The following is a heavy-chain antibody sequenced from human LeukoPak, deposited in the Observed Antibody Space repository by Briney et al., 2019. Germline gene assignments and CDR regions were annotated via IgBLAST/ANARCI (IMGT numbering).Heavy chain of an antibody. CDR2: ISGSGGST. J-gene: IGHJ3*02. D-gene: IGHD6-13*01. V-gene: IGHV3-23*01. CDR3: AKDPYSNKDAFDI. Sequence: PGGSLRLSCAASGFTFSSYAMSWVRQAPGRGLEWVSAISGSGGSTYYADSVKGRFTISRDNSKNTLYLQMNSLRAEDTAVYYCAKDPYSNKDAFDIWGQGTMVTVSS. CDR1: GFTFSSYA.